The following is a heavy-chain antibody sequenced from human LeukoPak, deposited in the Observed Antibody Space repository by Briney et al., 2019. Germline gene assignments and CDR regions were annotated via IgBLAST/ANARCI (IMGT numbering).Heavy chain of an antibody. J-gene: IGHJ4*02. CDR1: GGTFSSYA. CDR2: IIPIFGTA. CDR3: ARGGFGELPFYRSDY. Sequence: SVKVSCKASGGTFSSYAISWVRQAPGQGLEWMGGIIPIFGTANYAQKFQGRVTITTDESTSTAYMELSSLRSEDTAVYYCARGGFGELPFYRSDYWGQGTLVTVSS. D-gene: IGHD3-10*01. V-gene: IGHV1-69*05.